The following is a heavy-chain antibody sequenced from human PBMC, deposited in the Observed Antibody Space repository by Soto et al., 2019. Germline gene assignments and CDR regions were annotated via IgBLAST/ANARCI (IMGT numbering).Heavy chain of an antibody. CDR3: ARSVVAAQEWFDP. V-gene: IGHV1-46*01. J-gene: IGHJ5*02. Sequence: GASVKVSCKASGYTFTSYYMHWVRQAPGQGLEWMGIINPSGGSTSYAQKFQGRVTMTRDTSTSTVYMELSSLRSEDTAVYYCARSVVAAQEWFDPWGQGTLVTVSP. CDR1: GYTFTSYY. CDR2: INPSGGST. D-gene: IGHD2-15*01.